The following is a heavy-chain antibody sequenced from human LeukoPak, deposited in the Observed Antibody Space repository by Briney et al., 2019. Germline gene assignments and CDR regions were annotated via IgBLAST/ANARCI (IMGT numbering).Heavy chain of an antibody. J-gene: IGHJ6*03. D-gene: IGHD2-15*01. Sequence: GGSLRLSCAASGFTFSSYAMSWVRQAPGKGLEWISAISGSGGSTYYADSVKGRFTISRDNSKNTLYLQMNSLRAEDTAVYYCAKGSRSGGSCYSLLDYYYYYMDVWGKGTTVTVSS. CDR3: AKGSRSGGSCYSLLDYYYYYMDV. CDR1: GFTFSSYA. V-gene: IGHV3-23*01. CDR2: ISGSGGST.